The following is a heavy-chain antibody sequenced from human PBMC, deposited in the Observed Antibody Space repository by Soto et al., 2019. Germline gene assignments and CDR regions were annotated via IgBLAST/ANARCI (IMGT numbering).Heavy chain of an antibody. J-gene: IGHJ4*02. D-gene: IGHD3-10*01. V-gene: IGHV4-39*01. Sequence: QLQLQESGPGLVKPSETLSLTCTVSGGSITSSTYYWGWLRQPAGKGLEWVGNAHYSGSTYYNPSLKSRVTISVVTSDKQFSLKLSSVTAADTALYFCSSQLWFGGSSYFDYWGQGTLLTVSS. CDR3: SSQLWFGGSSYFDY. CDR2: AHYSGST. CDR1: GGSITSSTYY.